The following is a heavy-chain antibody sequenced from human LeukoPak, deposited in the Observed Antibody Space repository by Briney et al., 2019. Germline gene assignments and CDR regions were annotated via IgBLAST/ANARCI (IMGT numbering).Heavy chain of an antibody. V-gene: IGHV1-3*01. D-gene: IGHD6-19*01. CDR2: INAGHGNT. J-gene: IGHJ4*02. CDR3: ARAPWEGVAGNWRPYDY. CDR1: GYTFSNYA. Sequence: GASVKVSCKASGYTFSNYAMHWVRQAPGQRLEWMGWINAGHGNTEYSQKFQGRVTITRDTSASTAYMELSSLRSEDTAVYYCARAPWEGVAGNWRPYDYWDQGTLVTVSS.